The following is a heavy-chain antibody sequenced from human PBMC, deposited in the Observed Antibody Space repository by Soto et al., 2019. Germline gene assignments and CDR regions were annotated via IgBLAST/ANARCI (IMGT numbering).Heavy chain of an antibody. CDR2: VSYNVRT. D-gene: IGHD6-19*01. CDR3: ARQAVDEGYSSGWYFDA. J-gene: IGHJ4*02. CDR1: GGSISSRSYF. V-gene: IGHV4-39*01. Sequence: QLLLQESGPGLVKPSETLFLTCTVSGGSISSRSYFWGWIRQPPGKGLEWIGSVSYNVRTYSNPSLKSRLTMSVDKSKNQFFLKLTSVTAADTAVYYCARQAVDEGYSSGWYFDAWGQGTLVTVSS.